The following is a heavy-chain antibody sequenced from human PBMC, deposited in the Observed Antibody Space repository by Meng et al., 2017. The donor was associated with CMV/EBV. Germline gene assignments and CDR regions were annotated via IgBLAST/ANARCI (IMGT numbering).Heavy chain of an antibody. CDR2: IYSGGTS. J-gene: IGHJ4*02. V-gene: IGHV3-53*01. D-gene: IGHD3-3*01. CDR3: AKCFQDITIFGVKKYYFDY. CDR1: GLTVSSTY. Sequence: GGSLRLSCVVSGLTVSSTYMSWVRQAPGKGLEWVSVIYSGGTSYHADSVKGRFTISRDNSKNTVFLQMNSLRAEDTAVYYCAKCFQDITIFGVKKYYFDYWGQGTLVTVSS.